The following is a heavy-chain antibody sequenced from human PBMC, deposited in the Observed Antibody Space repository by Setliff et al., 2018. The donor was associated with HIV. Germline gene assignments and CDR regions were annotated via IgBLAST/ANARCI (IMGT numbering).Heavy chain of an antibody. CDR3: TTEKRGSGAYNFDH. CDR1: GLPFSYAW. CDR2: IEKKTNGGTR. J-gene: IGHJ4*02. D-gene: IGHD5-12*01. Sequence: GGSLRLSCVASGLPFSYAWLSWVRQAPGKGLEWVGRIEKKTNGGTRDYAAPVKGRFTISRDDSKNTLYLQMNSLKSEDTAIYYCTTEKRGSGAYNFDHWGQGTLVTVSS. V-gene: IGHV3-15*04.